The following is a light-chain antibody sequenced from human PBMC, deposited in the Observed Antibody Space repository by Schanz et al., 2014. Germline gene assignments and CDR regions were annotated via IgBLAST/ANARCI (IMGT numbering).Light chain of an antibody. J-gene: IGLJ2*01. V-gene: IGLV2-14*03. CDR3: SSYAGSNNFVV. Sequence: QSALTQPASVSGSPGQSITISCAETGSDVGGYNYVSWYQQHPDKAPKLIIFDVSNRPSGISDRFSGSKSGNTASLTVSGLQAEDEADYYCSSYAGSNNFVVFGGGTKLTVL. CDR2: DVS. CDR1: GSDVGGYNY.